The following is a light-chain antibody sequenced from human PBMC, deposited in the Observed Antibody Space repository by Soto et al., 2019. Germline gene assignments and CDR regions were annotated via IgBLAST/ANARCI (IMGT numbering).Light chain of an antibody. Sequence: QSALTQPPSASGSPGQSVTISCTGTSSDVGAYNYVSWYQQHPGKAPKLIIYDVTKRPSGVPDRFSGSKSGNMASLTVSGLQAEDEADYYCSSYAGSNTVFGGGTKVTVL. J-gene: IGLJ2*01. V-gene: IGLV2-8*01. CDR1: SSDVGAYNY. CDR3: SSYAGSNTV. CDR2: DVT.